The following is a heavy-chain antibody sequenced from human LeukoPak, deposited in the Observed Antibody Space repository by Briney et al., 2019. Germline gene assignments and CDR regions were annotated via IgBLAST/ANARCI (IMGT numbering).Heavy chain of an antibody. D-gene: IGHD1-26*01. CDR3: AKCSGTYNGYYYYYGMDV. CDR1: GFTFSSYA. CDR2: ISGSGGSS. V-gene: IGHV3-23*01. Sequence: GGSLRLSCAASGFTFSSYAMSWVRQAPGKGLEWVSTISGSGGSSYYADSVKGRFTISRDNSKNTLYLQMNSMRDEDTAVYYCAKCSGTYNGYYYYYGMDVWGHGTTVTVSS. J-gene: IGHJ6*02.